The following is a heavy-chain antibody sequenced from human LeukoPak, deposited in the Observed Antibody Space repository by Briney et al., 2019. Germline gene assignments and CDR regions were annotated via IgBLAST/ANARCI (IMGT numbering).Heavy chain of an antibody. V-gene: IGHV4-30-2*01. J-gene: IGHJ6*04. CDR1: GGSISSGGYY. D-gene: IGHD3-10*01. Sequence: SETLSLTCTVSGGSISSGGYYWSWIRQPPGKGLEWIGYIYHSGSTYYNPSLKSRVTISVDRSKNQFSLKLSSVTAADTAVYYCARDIYGWFGEPTLGVWGKGTTVSVSS. CDR3: ARDIYGWFGEPTLGV. CDR2: IYHSGST.